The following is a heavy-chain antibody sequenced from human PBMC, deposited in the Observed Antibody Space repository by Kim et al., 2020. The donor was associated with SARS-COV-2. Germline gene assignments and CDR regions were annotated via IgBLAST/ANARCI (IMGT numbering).Heavy chain of an antibody. CDR2: IYGNDQK. Sequence: SGPTLVNPTQTLTLTCVFSEFSLTTGGVGIAWVRQAPGKALEWLALIYGNDQKWFSPSLKRRLTIAKDASSNRVVLTLTNMRPVDAGTYYCAHDSPGLYGFDVWGRGTTVTVSS. CDR1: EFSLTTGGVG. CDR3: AHDSPGLYGFDV. V-gene: IGHV2-5*01. J-gene: IGHJ6*02. D-gene: IGHD6-19*01.